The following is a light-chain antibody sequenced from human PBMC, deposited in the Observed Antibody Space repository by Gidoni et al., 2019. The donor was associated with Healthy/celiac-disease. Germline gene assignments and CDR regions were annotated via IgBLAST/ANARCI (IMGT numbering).Light chain of an antibody. V-gene: IGLV2-8*01. CDR2: EVS. CDR1: SSDVGGHNY. J-gene: IGLJ3*02. Sequence: QSALTQPPSASGSPGQSVTISCTGTSSDVGGHNYVPWYQQHPGKAPKLMIYEVSRRPSGVPDRFSGSKSGNTASLTVSGLQAEDEADYYCSSYGGSNNLWVFGGGTKLTVL. CDR3: SSYGGSNNLWV.